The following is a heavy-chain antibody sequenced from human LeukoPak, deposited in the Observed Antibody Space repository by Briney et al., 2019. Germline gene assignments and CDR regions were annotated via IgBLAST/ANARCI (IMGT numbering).Heavy chain of an antibody. CDR1: GGSISSYY. CDR3: ARQLGYCSSTSCYADKVDY. D-gene: IGHD2-2*01. Sequence: PSETLSLTCTVSGGSISSYYWSWIRQPPGKGLEWIGYIYYSGSTNYNPSLKSRVTISVDTSKNQFSLKLSSVTAADTAVYYCARQLGYCSSTSCYADKVDYWGRGTLVTVSS. J-gene: IGHJ4*02. CDR2: IYYSGST. V-gene: IGHV4-59*08.